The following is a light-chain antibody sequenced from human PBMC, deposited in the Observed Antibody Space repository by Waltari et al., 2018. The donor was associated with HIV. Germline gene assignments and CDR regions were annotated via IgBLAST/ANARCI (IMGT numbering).Light chain of an antibody. J-gene: IGLJ3*02. V-gene: IGLV1-47*01. CDR1: TSNIETEA. Sequence: QSVLTQPPSVSGTPGQTVTISCSGSTSNIETEALYWYQQLPGTAPKLIIYRNYKRPSGVSDRFSCSKSGSSASLVISVLRSEDEAHYYWVSYDSRLDERLFGGGTKLTVL. CDR3: VSYDSRLDERL. CDR2: RNY.